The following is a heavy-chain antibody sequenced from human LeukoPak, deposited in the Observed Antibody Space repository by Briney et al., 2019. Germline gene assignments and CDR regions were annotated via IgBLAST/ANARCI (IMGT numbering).Heavy chain of an antibody. CDR2: ISSPSIYI. CDR3: ARAAVAISTFDY. CDR1: GLTWISYS. Sequence: PGGSLRLSCAPSGLTWISYSTSWGREGPGEMLECVSSISSPSIYIYYADSVKSRFTISRDNAKNSLYLQMNSLRAEDTAVYYCARAAVAISTFDYWGQGTLVTVSS. V-gene: IGHV3-21*01. J-gene: IGHJ4*02. D-gene: IGHD6-19*01.